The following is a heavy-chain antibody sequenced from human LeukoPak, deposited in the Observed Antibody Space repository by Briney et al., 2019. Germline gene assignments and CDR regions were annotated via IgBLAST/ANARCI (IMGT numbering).Heavy chain of an antibody. V-gene: IGHV3-9*03. D-gene: IGHD6-19*01. J-gene: IGHJ4*02. CDR2: ISWNSGSI. CDR3: AKEGSGWYYFDY. CDR1: GFTFDDYA. Sequence: GGSLRLSCAASGFTFDDYAMHWVRQAPGKGLEWVSGISWNSGSICYADSVKGRLTISRDNAKNSLYLQMNSLRAEDMALNYCAKEGSGWYYFDYWGQGTLVTVSS.